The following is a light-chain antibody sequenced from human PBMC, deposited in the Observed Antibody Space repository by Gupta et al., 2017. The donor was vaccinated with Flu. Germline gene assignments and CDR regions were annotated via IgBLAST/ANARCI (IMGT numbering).Light chain of an antibody. Sequence: PSSLSASVGDRVTITWQASQDITNYLNWYQQIPGKAPKLLIYDASNLQTGVPSRFSGSGSGTDFTFTISSLQPEDIATYYCQQCHRLPLTFGGGTKVEIK. CDR3: QQCHRLPLT. CDR2: DAS. CDR1: QDITNY. J-gene: IGKJ4*01. V-gene: IGKV1-33*01.